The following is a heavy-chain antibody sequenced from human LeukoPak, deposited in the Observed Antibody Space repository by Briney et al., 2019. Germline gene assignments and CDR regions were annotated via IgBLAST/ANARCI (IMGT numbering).Heavy chain of an antibody. CDR2: INPKSGGT. Sequence: GASVKVSCKASGYTFTGYYMHWVRQAPGQGLEGMGGINPKSGGTNYAQEFHGRVTMPRHTSISTAYMEVSRLRSDDTAVYYCATRSGGTGYSSSWYSIDYWGQGTLVTVSS. J-gene: IGHJ4*02. CDR1: GYTFTGYY. CDR3: ATRSGGTGYSSSWYSIDY. V-gene: IGHV1-2*02. D-gene: IGHD6-13*01.